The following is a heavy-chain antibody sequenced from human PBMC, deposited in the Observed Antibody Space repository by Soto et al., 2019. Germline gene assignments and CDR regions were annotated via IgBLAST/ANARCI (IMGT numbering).Heavy chain of an antibody. CDR1: GYTFTSYG. D-gene: IGHD4-17*01. J-gene: IGHJ3*02. CDR3: SRDSGDNLDGGVAFDI. CDR2: ISAYKGNT. V-gene: IGHV1-18*01. Sequence: ASVKVSGNASGYTFTSYGISWVRQAPGQGIEWMVWISAYKGNTNYAQKLQGRVTMTTDASTSTAYMELRNVTPDDRAVDGCSRDSGDNLDGGVAFDIWGDVTKFTDS.